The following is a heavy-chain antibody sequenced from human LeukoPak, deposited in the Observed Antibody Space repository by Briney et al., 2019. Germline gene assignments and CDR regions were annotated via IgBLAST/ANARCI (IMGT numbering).Heavy chain of an antibody. Sequence: SGGSLRLSCAASGFTFSSYSMNWVRQAPGKGLEWIGSIYYSGSTYYNPSLKSRVTISVDTSKNQFSLKLSSVTAADTAVYYCARCSPLWHNLVGWGQGTLVTVSS. J-gene: IGHJ4*02. V-gene: IGHV4-59*05. D-gene: IGHD5-24*01. CDR1: GFTFSSYSMN. CDR2: IYYSGST. CDR3: ARCSPLWHNLVG.